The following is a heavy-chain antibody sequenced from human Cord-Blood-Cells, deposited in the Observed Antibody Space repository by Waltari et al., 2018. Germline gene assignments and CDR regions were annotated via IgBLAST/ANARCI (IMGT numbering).Heavy chain of an antibody. CDR1: GYTFTGYY. Sequence: QVQLVQSGAEVKKPGASVKVSCKASGYTFTGYYMHWVRQAPGQGLEWMGWINPNSGGTNDAQKFQGWVTMTRDTSISTAYMELSRLRSDDTAVYYCARVTRATGYYYFDYWGQGTLVTVSS. D-gene: IGHD3-9*01. V-gene: IGHV1-2*04. CDR2: INPNSGGT. CDR3: ARVTRATGYYYFDY. J-gene: IGHJ4*02.